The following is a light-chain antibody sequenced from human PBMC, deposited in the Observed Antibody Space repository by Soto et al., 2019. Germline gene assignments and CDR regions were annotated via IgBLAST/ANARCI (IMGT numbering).Light chain of an antibody. CDR3: SLYTSSSTYV. J-gene: IGLJ1*01. V-gene: IGLV2-18*01. Sequence: VLTQPPSVSGSPGQSVTISCTGTISDVGSYHRVSWYQQSPGTAPKVLIYDVSNRPSGVPDRFSGSRSGKTASLTISGLQADDEADYYCSLYTSSSTYVFGPGTKLTVL. CDR2: DVS. CDR1: ISDVGSYHR.